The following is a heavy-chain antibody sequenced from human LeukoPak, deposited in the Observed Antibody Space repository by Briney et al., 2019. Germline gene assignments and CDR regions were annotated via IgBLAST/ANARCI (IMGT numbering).Heavy chain of an antibody. J-gene: IGHJ6*03. Sequence: SETLSLTCTVSGGSISSFYWSWLRQPPGKGMEGVGYMYYSGSTNYNPSLKSRVTISVDTSKNQFSLKLSSVTAADTAVYYCARVKRSATVTPGGYYYYMDVWGKGTTVTVSS. CDR3: ARVKRSATVTPGGYYYYMDV. CDR2: MYYSGST. CDR1: GGSISSFY. D-gene: IGHD4-17*01. V-gene: IGHV4-59*01.